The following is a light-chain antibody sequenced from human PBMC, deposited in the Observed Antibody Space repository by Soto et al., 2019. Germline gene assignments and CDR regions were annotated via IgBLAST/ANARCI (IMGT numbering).Light chain of an antibody. CDR2: EVT. CDR1: SSDVGAYNY. CDR3: SSFASSNTWV. V-gene: IGLV2-8*01. J-gene: IGLJ3*02. Sequence: QSALTQPPSASGSPGQSVTISCTGTSSDVGAYNYVSWYQQHAGKAPKLVIYEVTKRPSGVPDRFSGSKSANTASLTVSGLQDEDEADYYCSSFASSNTWVFGGGTKPTVL.